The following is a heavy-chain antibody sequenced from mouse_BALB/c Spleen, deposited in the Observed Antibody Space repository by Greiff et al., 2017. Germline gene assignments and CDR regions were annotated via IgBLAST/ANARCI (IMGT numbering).Heavy chain of an antibody. Sequence: EVQLMESGPGLVKPSQSLSLTCSVTGYSFTSGYYWNWIRQFPGNILEWMGYISYDGSNNYNPSLKNRISITRDTSKNQFFLKLNSVTTEDTATYYCASGGPFAYWGQGTLVTVSA. CDR3: ASGGPFAY. CDR1: GYSFTSGYY. J-gene: IGHJ3*01. D-gene: IGHD1-1*02. V-gene: IGHV3-6*02. CDR2: ISYDGSN.